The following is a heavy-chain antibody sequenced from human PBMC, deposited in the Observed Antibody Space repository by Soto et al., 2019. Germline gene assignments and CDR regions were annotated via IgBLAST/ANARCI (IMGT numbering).Heavy chain of an antibody. CDR1: GFTFSSYG. J-gene: IGHJ4*02. Sequence: QVQLVESGGGVVQPGRSLRLSCAASGFTFSSYGRHWVRQAPGKGLEWVAVIWYDGSNKYYADSVKGRFTISRDNSKNTLYLQMNSLRAEDTAVYYCARDGWGYCSGGSCYSVVYWGQGTLVTVSS. V-gene: IGHV3-33*01. D-gene: IGHD2-15*01. CDR3: ARDGWGYCSGGSCYSVVY. CDR2: IWYDGSNK.